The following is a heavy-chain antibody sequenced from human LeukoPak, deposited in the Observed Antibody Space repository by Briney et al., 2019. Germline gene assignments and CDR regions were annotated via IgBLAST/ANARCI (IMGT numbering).Heavy chain of an antibody. CDR1: GFTFSNYA. J-gene: IGHJ4*02. D-gene: IGHD6-19*01. CDR2: ISYDGSDK. V-gene: IGHV3-30-3*01. Sequence: GGSLRLSCAASGFTFSNYAMHWVRQAPGKGLEWVAVISYDGSDKYYADSVKGRFTISRDNSKNTLYLQMNSLRPEDTAVYYCARDWGRRYSSGWYGDFDYWGQGTLVTVSS. CDR3: ARDWGRRYSSGWYGDFDY.